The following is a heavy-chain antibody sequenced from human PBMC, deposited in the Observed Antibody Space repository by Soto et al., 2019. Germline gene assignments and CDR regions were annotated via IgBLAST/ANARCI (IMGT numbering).Heavy chain of an antibody. J-gene: IGHJ4*02. CDR1: GFTFSSYA. V-gene: IGHV3-30-3*01. CDR2: ISYDGSNR. CDR3: ARGVGYGDYARNDY. D-gene: IGHD4-17*01. Sequence: GGSLRLSCAASGFTFSSYAMHWVRQAPGKGLEWVAVISYDGSNRYYTDSVKGRFTISRDNSKNTLYLQMNSLRAEDTAVYYCARGVGYGDYARNDYWCQGTLVTVSS.